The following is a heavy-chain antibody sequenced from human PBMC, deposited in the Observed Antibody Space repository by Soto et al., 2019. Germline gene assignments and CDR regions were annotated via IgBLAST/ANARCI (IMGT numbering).Heavy chain of an antibody. Sequence: QVQLVESGGGVVQAGRSLRLSCAASGFTFSSYGMHWVRQAPGKGLEWVAVISYDGSNKYYADSVKGRFTISRDNSKNTLYLQMNSLRAEDTAVYYCAATAMTRDAFDIWGQGTMVTVSS. CDR2: ISYDGSNK. V-gene: IGHV3-30*03. J-gene: IGHJ3*02. CDR1: GFTFSSYG. CDR3: AATAMTRDAFDI.